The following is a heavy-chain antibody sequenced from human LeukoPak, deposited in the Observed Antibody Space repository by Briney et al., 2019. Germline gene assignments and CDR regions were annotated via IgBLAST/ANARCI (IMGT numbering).Heavy chain of an antibody. CDR1: RYTFTGYY. V-gene: IGHV1-2*02. Sequence: ASVKVSCKASRYTFTGYYMHWVRQAPGQGLEWMGWINPNSGGTNYAQKFQGRVTLTRDTSISTAYMELSRLRSDDTAVYYCARGYYDFWSGYPFDYWGQGTLVTVSS. D-gene: IGHD3-3*01. CDR3: ARGYYDFWSGYPFDY. J-gene: IGHJ4*02. CDR2: INPNSGGT.